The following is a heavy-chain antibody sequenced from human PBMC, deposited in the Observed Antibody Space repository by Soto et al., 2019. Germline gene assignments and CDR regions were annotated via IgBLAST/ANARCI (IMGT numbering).Heavy chain of an antibody. CDR3: ARGSSSYYDYGMDV. V-gene: IGHV4-30-2*01. CDR1: GDSISRGGYS. CDR2: IYDSGST. Sequence: SETLSLTCAVSGDSISRGGYSWTWIRQPPGKALEWIGNIYDSGSTSYNPSLKSRVTMSVDTSKNQFSLRLTSVTAANTAVYFCARGSSSYYDYGMDVWGQGTTVTVSS. J-gene: IGHJ6*02. D-gene: IGHD6-6*01.